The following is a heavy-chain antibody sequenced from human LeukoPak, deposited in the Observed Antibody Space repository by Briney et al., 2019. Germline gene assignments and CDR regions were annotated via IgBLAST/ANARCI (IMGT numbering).Heavy chain of an antibody. CDR3: WVTTIHSDYYYGMDV. Sequence: SETLSLTCAVYGGSFSGYYWSWIRQPPGKGLEWIGEINHSGSTNYNPSLKSRFTISVDTSENQFSLKLSSVTAADTAVYYCWVTTIHSDYYYGMDVWGQGTTVTVSS. J-gene: IGHJ6*02. V-gene: IGHV4-34*01. CDR1: GGSFSGYY. D-gene: IGHD4-17*01. CDR2: INHSGST.